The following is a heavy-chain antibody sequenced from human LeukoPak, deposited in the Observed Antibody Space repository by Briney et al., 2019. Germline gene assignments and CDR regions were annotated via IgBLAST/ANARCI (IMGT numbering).Heavy chain of an antibody. D-gene: IGHD3-10*01. CDR2: IYYSGST. V-gene: IGHV4-59*06. CDR1: GGSLSSYY. J-gene: IGHJ4*02. CDR3: AEGSVGYGHPPVFDY. Sequence: SETLSLTCTVSGGSLSSYYWSWIRQPPGKGLEWIGYIYYSGSTYYNPSLKSRVTISVDTSKNQFTLKLSSVTAADTAVYYCAEGSVGYGHPPVFDYWGQGTLVTVSS.